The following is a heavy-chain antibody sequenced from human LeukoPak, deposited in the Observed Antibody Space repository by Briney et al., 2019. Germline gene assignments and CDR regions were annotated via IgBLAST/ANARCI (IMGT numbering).Heavy chain of an antibody. D-gene: IGHD2-2*01. J-gene: IGHJ4*02. CDR1: VGSISSGYYY. Sequence: SESLSLTCTVSVGSISSGYYYWRWIRQPPGKGLEWIGYIYYSGSTYYNPSLKSRVTISVDTSKNQFSLKLSSVTAADTAVYYCAGSTLNLHRDFDYWGQGTLVTVSS. V-gene: IGHV4-30-4*01. CDR2: IYYSGST. CDR3: AGSTLNLHRDFDY.